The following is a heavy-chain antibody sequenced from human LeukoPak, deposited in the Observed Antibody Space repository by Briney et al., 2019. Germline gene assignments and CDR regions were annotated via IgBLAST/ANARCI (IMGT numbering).Heavy chain of an antibody. CDR3: AKAPVTTCSGAYCYPFDY. CDR1: GFTLGSYT. CDR2: ISVIGNT. V-gene: IGHV3-23*01. D-gene: IGHD2-15*01. Sequence: GGSLRLSWSASGFTLGSYTMSWFRQGPGKGLDGFCAISVIGNTYHADSVKVRFTISRDSSKNTLYLQMTSLRAEDAAVYYCAKAPVTTCSGAYCYPFDYWGQGNLVTVSS. J-gene: IGHJ4*02.